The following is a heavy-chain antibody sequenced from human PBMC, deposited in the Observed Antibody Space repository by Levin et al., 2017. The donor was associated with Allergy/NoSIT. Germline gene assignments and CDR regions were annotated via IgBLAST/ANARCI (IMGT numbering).Heavy chain of an antibody. Sequence: SETLSLTCTVSGGSISSGDYYWSWIRQPPGTGLEWIGYIYYSGSTYYNPSLKSRVTISVDTSKNQFSLKLSSVTAADTAVYYCAREGTNTAMANVDYYYYGMDGWGQGTTVTVSS. V-gene: IGHV4-30-4*01. CDR3: AREGTNTAMANVDYYYYGMDG. CDR1: GGSISSGDYY. CDR2: IYYSGST. D-gene: IGHD5-18*01. J-gene: IGHJ6*02.